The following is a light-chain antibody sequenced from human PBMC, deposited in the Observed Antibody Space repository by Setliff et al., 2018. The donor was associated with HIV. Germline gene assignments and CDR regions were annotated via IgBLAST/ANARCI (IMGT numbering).Light chain of an antibody. J-gene: IGLJ1*01. CDR1: SSNIGAGYD. CDR3: QSYDSSLSGFYV. Sequence: QSALTQPPSVSGAPGQRVTISCTGSSSNIGAGYDVHWYQQLPGTAPKLLIYGYTNRASGVPDRFSGSRSGASASLAITGLQAEDEADYYCQSYDSSLSGFYVFGTGTKV. V-gene: IGLV1-40*03. CDR2: GYT.